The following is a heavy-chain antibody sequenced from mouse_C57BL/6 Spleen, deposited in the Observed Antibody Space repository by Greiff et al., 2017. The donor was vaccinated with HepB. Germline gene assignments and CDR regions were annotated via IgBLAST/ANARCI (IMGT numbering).Heavy chain of an antibody. CDR3: ARDQGCNYGYAMDY. CDR1: GFTFSDYY. D-gene: IGHD2-1*01. CDR2: INYDGSST. J-gene: IGHJ4*01. Sequence: EVKLVESEGGLVQPGSSMKLSCTASGFTFSDYYMAWVRQVPEKGLEWVANINYDGSSTYYLDSLKSRFIISRDIATNILYLQMSSLKSEDTARDYWARDQGCNYGYAMDYWGQGTSVTVSA. V-gene: IGHV5-16*01.